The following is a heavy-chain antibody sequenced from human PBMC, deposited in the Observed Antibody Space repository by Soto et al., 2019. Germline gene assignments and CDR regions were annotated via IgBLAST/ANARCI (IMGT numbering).Heavy chain of an antibody. CDR2: SNPNRGGT. Sequence: QVQLVQSGAEVKKPGASVKVSCKASGYTFTGYYMHWVRQAPGQGLEWMGWSNPNRGGTNYAQNSQGWVTMTRATSLSTAYMELSRLRSDDTAVYYCARGGDLYCSGGSCYSWFDPWGQGTRVTVSS. CDR1: GYTFTGYY. CDR3: ARGGDLYCSGGSCYSWFDP. D-gene: IGHD2-15*01. J-gene: IGHJ5*02. V-gene: IGHV1-2*04.